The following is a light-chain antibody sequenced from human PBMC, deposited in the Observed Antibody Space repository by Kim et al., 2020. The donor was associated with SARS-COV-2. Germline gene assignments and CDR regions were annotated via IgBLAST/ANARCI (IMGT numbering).Light chain of an antibody. V-gene: IGLV1-44*01. CDR2: DNN. J-gene: IGLJ3*02. CDR3: GSWDDSLSGSV. CDR1: SDNIGSNP. Sequence: GQRVTISCSGSSDNIGSNPVNWYQQLPGTAPKLLIYDNNKRPSGVPDRFSGSKSGTSASLAISGLQSEDEADYYCGSWDDSLSGSVFGGGTQLTVL.